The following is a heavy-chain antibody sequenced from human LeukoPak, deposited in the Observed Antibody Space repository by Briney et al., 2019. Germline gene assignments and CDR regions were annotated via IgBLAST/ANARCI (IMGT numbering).Heavy chain of an antibody. D-gene: IGHD1-1*01. J-gene: IGHJ4*02. CDR2: TNPDGSDK. CDR1: GFTFNSYW. Sequence: GGSLRLSCAASGFTFNSYWMSWVRQAPGKGLEWVANTNPDGSDKYYADSVKGRFTISRDNAKNSLYLQLNSLRAEDTALYYCVRPRSPASNDGGYWGQGTLVTVSS. CDR3: VRPRSPASNDGGY. V-gene: IGHV3-7*01.